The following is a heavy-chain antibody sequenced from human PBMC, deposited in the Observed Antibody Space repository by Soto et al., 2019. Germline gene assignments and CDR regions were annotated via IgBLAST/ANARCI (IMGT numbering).Heavy chain of an antibody. Sequence: ASVKVSCKASGGTFSSYTISWVRQAPGQGLEWMGRIIPILGIANYAQKFQGRVTITADKSTSTAYMELSSLRSEDTAVYYCARGLYRDTAMEPTAYDYWGQGTLVTVSS. CDR1: GGTFSSYT. V-gene: IGHV1-69*02. D-gene: IGHD5-18*01. CDR3: ARGLYRDTAMEPTAYDY. J-gene: IGHJ4*02. CDR2: IIPILGIA.